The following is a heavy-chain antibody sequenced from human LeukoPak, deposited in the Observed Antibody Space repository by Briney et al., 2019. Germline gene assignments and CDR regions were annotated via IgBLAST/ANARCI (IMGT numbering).Heavy chain of an antibody. CDR3: ARVYLVPAAILGYYYMDV. D-gene: IGHD2-2*02. CDR2: MNPNSGNT. J-gene: IGHJ6*03. Sequence: ASVKVSCKASGYTFTSYDINWVRQATGQGLEWMGWMNPNSGNTGYAQKFQGRVTMTRNTSISTAYMELSSLRSEDTAVYYCARVYLVPAAILGYYYMDVWGKGTTVTVSS. V-gene: IGHV1-8*01. CDR1: GYTFTSYD.